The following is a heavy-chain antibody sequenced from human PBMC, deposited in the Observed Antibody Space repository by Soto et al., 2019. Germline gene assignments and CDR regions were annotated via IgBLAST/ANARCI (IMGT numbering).Heavy chain of an antibody. CDR1: GFTFSSYG. J-gene: IGHJ6*02. D-gene: IGHD3-10*01. Sequence: QVQLVESGGGVVQPGRSLRLSCAASGFTFSSYGMHWVRQAPGKGLEWVAVIWYDGSNKYYADSVKGRLTISRDNSKNTLYLQMNSLRAEDTAVYYCARAHYGSGSYRMDVWGQGTTVTVSS. CDR3: ARAHYGSGSYRMDV. CDR2: IWYDGSNK. V-gene: IGHV3-33*01.